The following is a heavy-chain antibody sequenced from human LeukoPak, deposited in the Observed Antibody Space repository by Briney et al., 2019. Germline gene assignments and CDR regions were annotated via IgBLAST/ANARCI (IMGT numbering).Heavy chain of an antibody. CDR1: GYTFPSYF. V-gene: IGHV1-3*01. J-gene: IGHJ5*02. Sequence: ASVKVSCKASGYTFPSYFMHWVRQAPGQRLEWMGWINAGNGNTKYSQKFQGRVTITRDTSASTAYMELSSLRSEDTAVYYCARSIWFGELFWFDPWGQGTLVTVSS. D-gene: IGHD3-10*01. CDR3: ARSIWFGELFWFDP. CDR2: INAGNGNT.